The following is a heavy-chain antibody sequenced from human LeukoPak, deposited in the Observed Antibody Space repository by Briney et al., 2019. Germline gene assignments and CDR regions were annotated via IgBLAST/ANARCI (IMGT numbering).Heavy chain of an antibody. D-gene: IGHD2-2*01. V-gene: IGHV3-33*01. CDR2: IWYDGSNK. CDR3: ARDFFVVVPAAIGY. J-gene: IGHJ4*02. CDR1: GFTFSSYG. Sequence: GRSLRLSCAASGFTFSSYGMHWVRQAPGKGLEWVAVIWYDGSNKYYADSVKGRFTISRDNSKNTQYLQMNSLRAEDTAVYYCARDFFVVVPAAIGYWGQGTLVTVSS.